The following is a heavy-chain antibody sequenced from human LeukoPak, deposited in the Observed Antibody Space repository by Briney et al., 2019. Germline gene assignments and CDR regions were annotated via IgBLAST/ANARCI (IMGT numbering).Heavy chain of an antibody. CDR1: GYTFINYG. Sequence: ASVMVSCKASGYTFINYGISWVRQAPGQGLEWMGWINTYSGNTNYAQKFQSRVAMTTETSTTTVHLFLRSLASDDTAVYYCARDAHCSVASGYNYYHGLDVWGQGTTLTVSS. D-gene: IGHD5-12*01. J-gene: IGHJ6*02. CDR3: ARDAHCSVASGYNYYHGLDV. CDR2: INTYSGNT. V-gene: IGHV1-18*01.